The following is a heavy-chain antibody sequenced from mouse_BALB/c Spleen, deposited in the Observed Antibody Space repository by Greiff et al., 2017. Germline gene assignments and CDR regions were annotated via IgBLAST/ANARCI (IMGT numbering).Heavy chain of an antibody. CDR2: IYPGGGYT. J-gene: IGHJ2*01. CDR1: GYTFTNYW. Sequence: QVQLQQSGAELVRPGTSVKISCKASGYTFTNYWLGWVKQRPGHGLEWIGDIYPGGGYTNYNEKFKGKATLTADTSSSTAYMQLSSLTSEDSAVYFCARDYVSYYFDYWGQGTTLTVSS. V-gene: IGHV1-63*02. CDR3: ARDYVSYYFDY. D-gene: IGHD1-1*01.